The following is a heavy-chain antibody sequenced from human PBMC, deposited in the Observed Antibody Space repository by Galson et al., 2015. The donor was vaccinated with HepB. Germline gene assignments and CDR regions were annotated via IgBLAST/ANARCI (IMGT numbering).Heavy chain of an antibody. Sequence: SETLSLTCAVYGGSFSGYYCSWIRQPPGKGLEWIGEINYSGSTNYNPSLKSRVTISVDTSKNQFSLKLSSVTAADTAVYYCARGNTAPTFDYWGQGTLVTVSS. J-gene: IGHJ4*02. CDR3: ARGNTAPTFDY. CDR1: GGSFSGYY. CDR2: INYSGST. D-gene: IGHD5-18*01. V-gene: IGHV4-34*01.